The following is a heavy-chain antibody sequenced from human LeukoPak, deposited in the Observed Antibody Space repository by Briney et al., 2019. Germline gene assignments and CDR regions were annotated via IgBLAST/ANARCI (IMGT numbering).Heavy chain of an antibody. CDR2: ISAYNGYT. CDR1: GYTFNSYG. J-gene: IGHJ4*02. CDR3: ARSCIAVAGREDY. Sequence: ASVKVSCKASGYTFNSYGISWVRQAPGQGLEWMGWISAYNGYTNYAQMLQGRVTVTTDTSTSTAFMELRSLRSDDTAVYYCARSCIAVAGREDYWGQGTLVTVSS. V-gene: IGHV1-18*01. D-gene: IGHD6-19*01.